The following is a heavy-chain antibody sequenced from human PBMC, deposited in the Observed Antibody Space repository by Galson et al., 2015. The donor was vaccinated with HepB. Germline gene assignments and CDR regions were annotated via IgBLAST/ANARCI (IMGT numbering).Heavy chain of an antibody. V-gene: IGHV3-33*01. CDR3: ARGFGSSVYHSQFDY. CDR2: IWYDGRNQ. J-gene: IGHJ4*02. CDR1: GFTFSSYG. Sequence: LRLSCAASGFTFSSYGMHWVRQAPGKGLEWVALIWYDGRNQNYADAVKGRFTISRDNSKNTLYLQMNSLRAEDTAVYYCARGFGSSVYHSQFDYWGQGTVVTVSS. D-gene: IGHD6-6*01.